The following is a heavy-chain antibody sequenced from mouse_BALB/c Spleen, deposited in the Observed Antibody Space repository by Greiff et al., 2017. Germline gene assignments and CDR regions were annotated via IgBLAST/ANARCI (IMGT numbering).Heavy chain of an antibody. CDR2: ISSGGGST. CDR1: GFAFSSYD. V-gene: IGHV5-12-1*01. J-gene: IGHJ4*01. D-gene: IGHD2-1*01. Sequence: EVKVEESGGGLVKPGGSLKLSCAASGFAFSSYDMSWVRQTPEKRLEWVAYISSGGGSTYYPDTVKGRFTISRDNAKNTLYLQMSSLKSEDTAMYYCARHNGNYGGYAMDYWGQGTSVTVSS. CDR3: ARHNGNYGGYAMDY.